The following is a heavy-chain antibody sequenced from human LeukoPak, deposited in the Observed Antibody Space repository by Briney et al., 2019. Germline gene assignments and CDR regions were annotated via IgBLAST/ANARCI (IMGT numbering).Heavy chain of an antibody. J-gene: IGHJ4*02. CDR2: INAGNGNT. V-gene: IGHV1-3*01. CDR1: GYTFTSYA. CDR3: ARDFASEGYSYGSLYFDY. D-gene: IGHD5-18*01. Sequence: ASVTVSCTASGYTFTSYAMHWVRQAPGQRLEWMGWINAGNGNTKYSQKFQGRVTITRDTSASTAYMELSSLRSEDTAVYYCARDFASEGYSYGSLYFDYWGQGTLVTVSS.